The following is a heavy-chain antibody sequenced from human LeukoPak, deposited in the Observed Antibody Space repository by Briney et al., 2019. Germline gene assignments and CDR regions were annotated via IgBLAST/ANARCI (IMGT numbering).Heavy chain of an antibody. V-gene: IGHV4-4*07. Sequence: SETLSLTCTVSGASIRNYYWSWIRQPAGKGLEWIGRIVPSGSTNYNPSLKSRVTMSVDTSKNQFSLKLNSVTAADTDVYYCAKEGAAHGPDFDYWGQGTLVIVSS. CDR3: AKEGAAHGPDFDY. J-gene: IGHJ4*02. CDR1: GASIRNYY. CDR2: IVPSGST. D-gene: IGHD6-25*01.